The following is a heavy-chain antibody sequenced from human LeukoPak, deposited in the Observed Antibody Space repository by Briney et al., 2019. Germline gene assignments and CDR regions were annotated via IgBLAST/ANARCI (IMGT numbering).Heavy chain of an antibody. CDR2: IYYSGNT. CDR3: ARVDIAVVPSAAFDY. J-gene: IGHJ4*02. D-gene: IGHD2-2*03. Sequence: SETLSLTCTVSGGPISSSTYYWRWIRQPPAKGLEWIGSIYYSGNTYYNPSLKSRVTICVDTSKNQFSLKLRYVTAADTAVYYCARVDIAVVPSAAFDYWGQGTLVTVSS. CDR1: GGPISSSTYY. V-gene: IGHV4-39*01.